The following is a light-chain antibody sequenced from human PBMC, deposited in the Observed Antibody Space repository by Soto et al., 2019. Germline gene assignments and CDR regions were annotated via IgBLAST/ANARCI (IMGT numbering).Light chain of an antibody. J-gene: IGLJ1*01. V-gene: IGLV2-14*01. CDR2: EVT. CDR3: VSYATSTTLYV. CDR1: SSDVGSFNY. Sequence: QSALTQPASVSGSPVQSITISCTATSSDVGSFNYVSWYQHHPGKAPKLMIYEVTSRPSGVSNRFSGSKSGNTASLTISGLQAEDEADYYCVSYATSTTLYVFGSGTKVTVL.